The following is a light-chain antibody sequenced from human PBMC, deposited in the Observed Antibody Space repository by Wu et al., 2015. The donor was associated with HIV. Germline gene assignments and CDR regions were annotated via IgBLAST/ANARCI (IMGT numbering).Light chain of an antibody. Sequence: EIVMTQSPATLSVSPGERATLSCRASQSVSSNLVWYQQKPGQTPRLLIYGAFTRATGIPARFSGSGSGTDFTLTISRLESEDFAVYYCQQFGGSPRFTFGQGTKLEIK. CDR3: QQFGGSPRFT. V-gene: IGKV3-15*01. J-gene: IGKJ2*01. CDR2: GAF. CDR1: QSVSSN.